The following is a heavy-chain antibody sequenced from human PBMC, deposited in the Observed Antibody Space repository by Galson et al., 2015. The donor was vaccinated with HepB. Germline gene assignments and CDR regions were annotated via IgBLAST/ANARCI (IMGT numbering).Heavy chain of an antibody. CDR3: ATMYYYDSSGGLDY. D-gene: IGHD3-22*01. CDR2: FDPEDGET. V-gene: IGHV1-24*01. J-gene: IGHJ4*02. Sequence: SVKVSCKVSGYTLTELSMHWVRQAPGKGLEWMGGFDPEDGETIYAQKFQGRVTMTEDTSTDTAYMELSSLRSEDTAVYYCATMYYYDSSGGLDYWGQGTLVTVSS. CDR1: GYTLTELS.